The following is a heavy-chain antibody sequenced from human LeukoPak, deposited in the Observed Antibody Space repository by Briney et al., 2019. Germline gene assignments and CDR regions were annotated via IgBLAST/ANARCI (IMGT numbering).Heavy chain of an antibody. D-gene: IGHD3-3*01. Sequence: SETLSLTCTVSGGSISSSNYYGGWIRQPPGKGLEWIGSFYYSGSTYYNPSLKSQVTISVDTSKNQFSLKLSSVTAADTAVYYCARHAALPKEWHFDYWGQGTLVAVSS. CDR2: FYYSGST. V-gene: IGHV4-39*01. CDR3: ARHAALPKEWHFDY. J-gene: IGHJ4*02. CDR1: GGSISSSNYY.